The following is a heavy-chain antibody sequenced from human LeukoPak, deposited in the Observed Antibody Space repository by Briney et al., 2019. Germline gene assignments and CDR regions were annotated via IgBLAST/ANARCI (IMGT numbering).Heavy chain of an antibody. D-gene: IGHD3-16*01. V-gene: IGHV4-34*01. J-gene: IGHJ6*03. CDR3: ARHGPPRAGWGRKYYYMDV. CDR2: INHSGST. CDR1: GGSFSGYY. Sequence: SETLSLTCAVYGGSFSGYYWSWIRQAPGKGLEWIGEINHSGSTSYNPSLKSRVTLSVDTSKNQFSLRLTSVTAADTAVYYCARHGPPRAGWGRKYYYMDVWGKGTTVTISS.